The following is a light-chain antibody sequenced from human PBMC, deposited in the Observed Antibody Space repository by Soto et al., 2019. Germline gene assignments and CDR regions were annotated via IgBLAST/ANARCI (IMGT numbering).Light chain of an antibody. CDR1: QTISSW. V-gene: IGKV1-5*03. J-gene: IGKJ1*01. CDR3: QQYYSYSEE. Sequence: DIHMTQSPSTLSASVGDRVTITCRASQTISSWLAWYQQKPGKVPKLLIYMASSLESGVPSRFSGSGSGTEFTLTISSVQPDDFATYYCQQYYSYSEEFGQGNQLDIK. CDR2: MAS.